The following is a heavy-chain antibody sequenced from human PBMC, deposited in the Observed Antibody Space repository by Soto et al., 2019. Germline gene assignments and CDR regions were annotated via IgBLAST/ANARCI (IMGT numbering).Heavy chain of an antibody. Sequence: QVQLQESGPGLVKPSETLSLTCTVSGGSISSYYWSWIRQPPGKGLEWIGYIYYSGSTNYNPSLQSRVTISVDTSMNQFSLKLSSVTAADTAVYYCARVSGSYYGLFDYWGQGTLFTVSS. CDR2: IYYSGST. CDR1: GGSISSYY. J-gene: IGHJ4*02. CDR3: ARVSGSYYGLFDY. D-gene: IGHD1-26*01. V-gene: IGHV4-59*01.